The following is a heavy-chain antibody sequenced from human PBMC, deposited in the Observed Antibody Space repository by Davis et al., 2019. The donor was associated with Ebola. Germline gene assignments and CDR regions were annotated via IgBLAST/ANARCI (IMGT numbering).Heavy chain of an antibody. D-gene: IGHD3-10*01. CDR2: INHSGST. Sequence: SETLSLTCAVYGGSFSGYYWNWIRQPPGKGLEWIGEINHSGSTKYNPSLKSRVTISVDTSKNQFSLKLSSVTAADTAVYYCARSITVLRGVVPWFDPWGQGTLVTVS. CDR1: GGSFSGYY. CDR3: ARSITVLRGVVPWFDP. V-gene: IGHV4-34*01. J-gene: IGHJ5*02.